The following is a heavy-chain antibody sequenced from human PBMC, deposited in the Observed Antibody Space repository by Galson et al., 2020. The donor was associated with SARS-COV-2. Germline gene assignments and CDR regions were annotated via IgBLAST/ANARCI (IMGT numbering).Heavy chain of an antibody. Sequence: KIGESLKISCTGSGYGFSDYWIGWVRQKPGKGLEWMGIIHPSDSETIESPSFQGQVTIPADTSTRTAFLQWSSLKASDTAMYYCARHINFYFYMDVWGKGTTVTVSS. V-gene: IGHV5-51*01. J-gene: IGHJ6*03. CDR1: GYGFSDYW. CDR2: IHPSDSET. CDR3: ARHINFYFYMDV. D-gene: IGHD3-10*01.